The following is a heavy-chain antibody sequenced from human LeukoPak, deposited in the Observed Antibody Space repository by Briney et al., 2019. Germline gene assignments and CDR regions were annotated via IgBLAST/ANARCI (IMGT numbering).Heavy chain of an antibody. V-gene: IGHV4-34*01. CDR3: ARGGRSYYDSSGYYYS. Sequence: PSETLSLTCTVYGGSFSDYYWSWIRQPPGKGLEWIGVINHSGSTNYSPSLKSRVTISVDTSNNQFSLKLSSVTAADTAVYYCARGGRSYYDSSGYYYSWGQGILVTVSS. CDR1: GGSFSDYY. J-gene: IGHJ4*02. CDR2: INHSGST. D-gene: IGHD3-22*01.